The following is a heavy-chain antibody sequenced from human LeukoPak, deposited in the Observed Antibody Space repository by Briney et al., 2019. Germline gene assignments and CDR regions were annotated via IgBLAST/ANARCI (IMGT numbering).Heavy chain of an antibody. V-gene: IGHV4-59*08. J-gene: IGHJ3*02. D-gene: IGHD5-18*01. Sequence: SETLSLTCTVSGGSIRSYYWSWIRQPPGKGLEWIGYIYYSGRTNYNPSLKSRVTLYVDTSKNQFTLKLSSVTAADTAVYYCALGYSYCFDIWGQGTMVTVSS. CDR2: IYYSGRT. CDR3: ALGYSYCFDI. CDR1: GGSIRSYY.